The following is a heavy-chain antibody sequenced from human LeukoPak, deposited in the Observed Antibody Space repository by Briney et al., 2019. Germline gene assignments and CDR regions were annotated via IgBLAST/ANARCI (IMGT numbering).Heavy chain of an antibody. CDR1: GGSISSSSYY. CDR3: ARGSYYYDSSGPLY. Sequence: SETLSLTCTVSGGSISSSSYYWSWIRQPPGKGLEWIGEINHSGSTNYNPSLKSRVTISVDTSKNQFSLKLSSVTAADTAVYYCARGSYYYDSSGPLYWGQGTLVTVSS. D-gene: IGHD3-22*01. V-gene: IGHV4-39*07. CDR2: INHSGST. J-gene: IGHJ4*02.